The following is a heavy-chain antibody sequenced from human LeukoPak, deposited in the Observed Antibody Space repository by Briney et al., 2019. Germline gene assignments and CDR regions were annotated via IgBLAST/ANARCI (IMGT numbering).Heavy chain of an antibody. CDR1: GGSFSSYF. CDR2: IYPSGNT. J-gene: IGHJ6*03. V-gene: IGHV4-4*07. CDR3: ARGASIAARPVHYYYMDV. Sequence: SETLSLTCSVSGGSFSSYFWSWVRQPAGKGLEWIGRIYPSGNTNYNPSLKSRVTISVDTSKNQFSLKLSSVTAADTAVYYCARGASIAARPVHYYYMDVWGKGTTVTVSS. D-gene: IGHD6-6*01.